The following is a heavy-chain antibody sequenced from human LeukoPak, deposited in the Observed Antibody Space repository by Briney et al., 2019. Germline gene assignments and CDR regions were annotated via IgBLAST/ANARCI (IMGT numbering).Heavy chain of an antibody. CDR2: IYYSGST. Sequence: SETLSLTCTVSGGSISSYYWSWIRQPPGKGLEWIGYIYYSGSTNYNPSLKSRVTISVDTSKNQFSLKPSSVTAADTAVYYCARELSGAFDIWGQGTMVTVSS. V-gene: IGHV4-59*01. CDR1: GGSISSYY. D-gene: IGHD3-3*01. CDR3: ARELSGAFDI. J-gene: IGHJ3*02.